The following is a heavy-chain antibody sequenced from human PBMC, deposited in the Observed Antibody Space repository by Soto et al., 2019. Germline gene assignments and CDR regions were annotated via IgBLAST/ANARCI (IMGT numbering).Heavy chain of an antibody. CDR1: GYTFTNYD. J-gene: IGHJ4*02. CDR2: ISPYNGET. V-gene: IGHV1-18*01. CDR3: ARRVDY. Sequence: QVQLVQSGAEVKKPGASVKVSCKASGYTFTNYDINWVRQAPGQGLEWMGWISPYNGETKYAQKLQGRVTMTTDTYTNTAYMELRSLRSDDTAVYYCARRVDYWGQGTLVTVSS.